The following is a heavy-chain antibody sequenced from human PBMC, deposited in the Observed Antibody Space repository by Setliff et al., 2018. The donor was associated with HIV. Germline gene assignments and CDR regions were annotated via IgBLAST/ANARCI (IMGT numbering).Heavy chain of an antibody. CDR3: VRDRAESYYYYYYYMDV. D-gene: IGHD3-10*01. J-gene: IGHJ6*03. CDR2: ISSSSSYI. CDR1: GLTFSSYT. Sequence: PGGSLRLSCAASGLTFSSYTMNWVRQAPGKGLEWVSSISSSSSYIYYADSVKGRFTISRDNAKNSLYLQMNSLRAEDTAVYYCVRDRAESYYYYYYYMDVWGKGTTVTVSS. V-gene: IGHV3-21*01.